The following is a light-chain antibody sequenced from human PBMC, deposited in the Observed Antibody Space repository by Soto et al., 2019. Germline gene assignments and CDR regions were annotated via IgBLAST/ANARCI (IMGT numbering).Light chain of an antibody. CDR3: QQRSNWPPIT. J-gene: IGKJ5*01. CDR1: QSVSSY. CDR2: DAS. Sequence: EIVLTQSPATLSLSPGERATLSCRASQSVSSYLAWYQQKPCQAPRLLIYDASNRATGIPARFSGSGSGTGFTLTISSLEPEDFAVYYCQQRSNWPPITFGQGTRLEIK. V-gene: IGKV3-11*01.